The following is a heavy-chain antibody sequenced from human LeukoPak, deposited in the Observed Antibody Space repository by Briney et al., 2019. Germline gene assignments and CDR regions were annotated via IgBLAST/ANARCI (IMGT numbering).Heavy chain of an antibody. Sequence: GGSLRLSCAASGFTFSSYAMHWVRQAPGKGLEWVANLKPDGSEKYYVDSVKGRFTISRDNAKNSVYLQMNSLRAEDTAVYYCARDDITTRHDYWGQGTLVTVSS. CDR2: LKPDGSEK. J-gene: IGHJ4*02. D-gene: IGHD1-1*01. CDR3: ARDDITTRHDY. CDR1: GFTFSSYA. V-gene: IGHV3-7*01.